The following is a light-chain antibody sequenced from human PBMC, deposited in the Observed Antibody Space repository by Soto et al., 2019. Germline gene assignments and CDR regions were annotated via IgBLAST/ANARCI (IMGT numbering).Light chain of an antibody. CDR2: DAS. J-gene: IGKJ5*01. CDR1: KSVISN. Sequence: MTQSPANVSVSPGERATLSCRDSKSVISNLAWCKQKPGQAPRLLIYDASKRATGIPARFSGSGCGTDFTITISSLDPEDFAVYYCQQRSNWPLITFGQGTRLEIK. CDR3: QQRSNWPLIT. V-gene: IGKV3-11*01.